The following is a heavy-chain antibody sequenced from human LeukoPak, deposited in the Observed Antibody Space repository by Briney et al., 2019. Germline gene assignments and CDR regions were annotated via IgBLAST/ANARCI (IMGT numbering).Heavy chain of an antibody. D-gene: IGHD3-10*01. Sequence: SETLSLTCAVYGGSFSGYYWSWIRQPPGKGLEWIGEINHSGSTNYNPSLKSRVTISVDTSKNQFSLKLSSVTAADTAVYYCASSGGVVSPFDYWGQGTLVTVSS. CDR1: GGSFSGYY. V-gene: IGHV4-34*01. CDR2: INHSGST. CDR3: ASSGGVVSPFDY. J-gene: IGHJ4*02.